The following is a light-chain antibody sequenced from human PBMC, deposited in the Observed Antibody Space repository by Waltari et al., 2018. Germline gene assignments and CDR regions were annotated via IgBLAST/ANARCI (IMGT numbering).Light chain of an antibody. CDR3: QQYYSDPKT. Sequence: IVLTQSPDSLAVSLGERATLSRKSSQSGFSRSSNKNYLAWYQQKPGQPPKLIAYWASTRESGVPVRFSASGSGTDFTLTISGLQAEDVAVYYCQQYYSDPKTFGQGTKVEIK. CDR1: QSGFSRSSNKNY. CDR2: WAS. V-gene: IGKV4-1*01. J-gene: IGKJ1*01.